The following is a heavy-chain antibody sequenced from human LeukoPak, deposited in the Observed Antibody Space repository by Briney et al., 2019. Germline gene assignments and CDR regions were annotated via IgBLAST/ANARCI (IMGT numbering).Heavy chain of an antibody. V-gene: IGHV3-23*01. Sequence: PGGSLRLSCAASGFTFSSYAMSWVRQAPGKGLEWVSAISGSGGSTYYADSVKGRFTISRDNSKNTLYLQMNSLRAEDTAVYYCAKAHPTVRYYDFWSGYHTDSDYWGQGTLVTVSS. CDR1: GFTFSSYA. CDR2: ISGSGGST. CDR3: AKAHPTVRYYDFWSGYHTDSDY. D-gene: IGHD3-3*01. J-gene: IGHJ4*02.